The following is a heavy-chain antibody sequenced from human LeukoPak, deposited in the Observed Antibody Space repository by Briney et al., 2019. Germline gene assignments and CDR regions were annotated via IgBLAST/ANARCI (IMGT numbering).Heavy chain of an antibody. CDR3: ARDKTAAGFFLYHYGMDA. Sequence: PWGSLRLSCAASGFTFNFYWMSWVRQAPGKGLEWVASIKEDGSEIHYLDSVRGRFTISRDNAKNSLYLEGNSLRGDDTAVYFCARDKTAAGFFLYHYGMDAWGQGTTVSVSS. V-gene: IGHV3-7*01. CDR2: IKEDGSEI. J-gene: IGHJ6*02. CDR1: GFTFNFYW. D-gene: IGHD2-21*02.